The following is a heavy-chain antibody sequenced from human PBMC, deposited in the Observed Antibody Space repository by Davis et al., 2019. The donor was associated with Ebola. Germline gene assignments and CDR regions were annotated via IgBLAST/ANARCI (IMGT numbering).Heavy chain of an antibody. CDR2: ISWNSGTI. D-gene: IGHD2-15*01. Sequence: SLKISCAASGFTFGDYAMHWVRQAPGKGLEWVSGISWNSGTIGYADSVKGRFTISRDNAKNSLYLQMNSLRAEDTALYYCAKAGGGGWHSMSFDYWGQGTLVTVSS. V-gene: IGHV3-9*01. CDR3: AKAGGGGWHSMSFDY. CDR1: GFTFGDYA. J-gene: IGHJ4*02.